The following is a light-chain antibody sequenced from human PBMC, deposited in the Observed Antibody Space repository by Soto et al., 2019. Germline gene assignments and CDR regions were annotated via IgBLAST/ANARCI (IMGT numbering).Light chain of an antibody. Sequence: QSALTQPASVSGSPGQSITISCTGTSSDVGGHNFVSWYQQHPGKAPKLMIYEVSNRPSGVSNRFSGSKSGNTASLTVSGLQAEDEADYYCSSYTSSSTVVFGGGTQLTVL. CDR2: EVS. J-gene: IGLJ2*01. V-gene: IGLV2-14*01. CDR1: SSDVGGHNF. CDR3: SSYTSSSTVV.